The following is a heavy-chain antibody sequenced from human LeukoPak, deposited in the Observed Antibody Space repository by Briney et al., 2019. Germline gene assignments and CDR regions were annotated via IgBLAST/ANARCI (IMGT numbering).Heavy chain of an antibody. Sequence: GGSLRLSCAAPGFTFSSYEMNWVRQAPGKGLEWVSYISSSGSTIYYADSVKGRFTISRDNAKNSLYLQMNSLRAEDTAVYYCARDDYGDYGMDVWGQGTTVTVSS. V-gene: IGHV3-48*03. CDR1: GFTFSSYE. D-gene: IGHD4-17*01. CDR2: ISSSGSTI. J-gene: IGHJ6*02. CDR3: ARDDYGDYGMDV.